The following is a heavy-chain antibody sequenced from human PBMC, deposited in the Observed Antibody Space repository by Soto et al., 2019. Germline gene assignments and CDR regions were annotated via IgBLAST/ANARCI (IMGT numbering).Heavy chain of an antibody. Sequence: TLVNPTQTLTLTCTFSGFSLSTSGVGVGWIRQPPGKALEWLALIYWDDDKRYSPSLKSRLTITKDTSKNQVVLTMTNMDPVDTATYYCAHGQGYCSSTSCYAGDFYIRGQGTMVTVSS. D-gene: IGHD2-2*01. CDR1: GFSLSTSGVG. J-gene: IGHJ3*02. CDR3: AHGQGYCSSTSCYAGDFYI. CDR2: IYWDDDK. V-gene: IGHV2-5*02.